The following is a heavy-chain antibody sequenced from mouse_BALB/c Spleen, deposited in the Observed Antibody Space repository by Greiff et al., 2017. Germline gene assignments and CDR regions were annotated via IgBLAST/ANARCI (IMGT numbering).Heavy chain of an antibody. CDR1: GFSLTSYG. Sequence: QVQLKESGPGLVQPSQSLSITCTVSGFSLTSYGVHWVRQSPGKGLEWLGVIWSGGSTDYNAAFISRLSISKDNSKSQVFFKMNSLQANDTAIYYCARNHGNYLAWFAYWGQGTLVTVSA. CDR3: ARNHGNYLAWFAY. D-gene: IGHD2-1*01. V-gene: IGHV2-2*02. CDR2: IWSGGST. J-gene: IGHJ3*01.